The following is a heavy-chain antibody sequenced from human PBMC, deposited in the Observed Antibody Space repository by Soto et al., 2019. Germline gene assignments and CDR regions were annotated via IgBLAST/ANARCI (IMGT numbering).Heavy chain of an antibody. V-gene: IGHV1-2*02. CDR3: ARDFRTYSHGVDV. D-gene: IGHD4-4*01. CDR2: INPSSGGT. CDR1: GHPFTGPY. Sequence: GASVKISCKAPGHPFTGPYIDWVRQAPGQGPEWMRWINPSSGGTEVAEKVQGRVPVTRATSIRTVFLELNSLTSHDTGVYFCARDFRTYSHGVDVCVRGTAVAVSS. J-gene: IGHJ6*04.